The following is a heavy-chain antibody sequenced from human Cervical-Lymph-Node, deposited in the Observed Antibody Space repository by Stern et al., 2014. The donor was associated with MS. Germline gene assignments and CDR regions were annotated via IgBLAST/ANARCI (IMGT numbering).Heavy chain of an antibody. CDR2: IYPGDSDT. J-gene: IGHJ4*02. Sequence: EVQLLESGAEVRKPGQSLKLSCKGSGYKFTRYWIAWVRQMPGKGLEWMVLIYPGDSDTIYRPSFQDQVTIAADKSISTAYLEWSSLKASDTATYYCASSYYSDTPAEYWGQGTLVIVSS. D-gene: IGHD3-22*01. CDR1: GYKFTRYW. CDR3: ASSYYSDTPAEY. V-gene: IGHV5-51*01.